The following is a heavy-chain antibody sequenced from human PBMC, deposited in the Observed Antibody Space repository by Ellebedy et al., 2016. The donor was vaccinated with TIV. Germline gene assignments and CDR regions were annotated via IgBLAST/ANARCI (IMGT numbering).Heavy chain of an antibody. CDR2: IYSGGST. CDR1: GFTVSSNY. J-gene: IGHJ4*02. Sequence: GGSLRLSCAASGFTVSSNYMSWVRQAPGKGLEWVSVIYSGGSTYYADSVKGRFTISRDNSKNTLYLQMNSLRAEDTAVYYCARYETVTTPGGVFDYWGQGTLVTVSS. D-gene: IGHD4-17*01. CDR3: ARYETVTTPGGVFDY. V-gene: IGHV3-53*01.